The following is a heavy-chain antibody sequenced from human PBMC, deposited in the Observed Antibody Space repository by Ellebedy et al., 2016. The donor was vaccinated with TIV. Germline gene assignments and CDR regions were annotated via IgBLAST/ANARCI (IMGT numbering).Heavy chain of an antibody. CDR3: ARSLEWLPGDY. D-gene: IGHD3-3*01. CDR1: GYTFTNYN. V-gene: IGHV1-46*01. CDR2: INPSGGST. J-gene: IGHJ4*02. Sequence: AASVKVSCKPSGYTFTNYNMHWVRQAPGQGLEWMGMINPSGGSTTYALKFRGRVTMTKDTSTSTLNMELSSLRFEDTAVYYSARSLEWLPGDYWGQGTLVTVSS.